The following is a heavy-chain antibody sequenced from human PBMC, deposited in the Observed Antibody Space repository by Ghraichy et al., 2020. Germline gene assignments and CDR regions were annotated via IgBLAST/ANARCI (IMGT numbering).Heavy chain of an antibody. Sequence: SETLSLTCTVSGASINSINQYWGWIRQPPGKGLEWMATIYYTGSTYYNPSLKSRLTISADTSRNQFSLKVTSVTAADTAVYYCARHGSRSCRDYGCNNYFDYWGQGTLVTASS. D-gene: IGHD5-24*01. CDR3: ARHGSRSCRDYGCNNYFDY. J-gene: IGHJ4*02. CDR2: IYYTGST. CDR1: GASINSINQY. V-gene: IGHV4-39*01.